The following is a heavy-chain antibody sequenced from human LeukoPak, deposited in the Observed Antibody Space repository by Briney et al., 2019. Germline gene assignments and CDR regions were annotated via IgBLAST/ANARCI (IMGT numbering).Heavy chain of an antibody. J-gene: IGHJ4*02. CDR3: AKDYGDYPSPIDY. V-gene: IGHV3-21*01. CDR1: GFTFSSYS. Sequence: GGSLRLSCAASGFTFSSYSMNWVRQAPGKGLEWVSSISSSSSYIYYADSVKGRFTISRDNAKNSLYLQMNSLRAEDTAVYYCAKDYGDYPSPIDYWGQGTLVTVSS. CDR2: ISSSSSYI. D-gene: IGHD4-17*01.